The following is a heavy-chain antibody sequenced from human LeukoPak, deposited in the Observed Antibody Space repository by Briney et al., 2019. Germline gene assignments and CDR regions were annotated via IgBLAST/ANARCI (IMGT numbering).Heavy chain of an antibody. CDR2: INSDGSWT. Sequence: GGSLRLSCAASGNYWMHWVRQAPGKGLVWVSHINSDGSWTSYADSVKGRFTISKDNAKNTVYLQMNSLRAEDTAVYYCVSFYETYWGQGTLVTVSS. CDR1: GNYW. D-gene: IGHD2/OR15-2a*01. CDR3: VSFYETY. J-gene: IGHJ4*02. V-gene: IGHV3-74*01.